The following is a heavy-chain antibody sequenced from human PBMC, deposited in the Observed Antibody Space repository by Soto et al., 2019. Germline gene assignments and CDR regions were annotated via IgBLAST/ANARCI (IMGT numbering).Heavy chain of an antibody. CDR1: GFTFSSYW. CDR2: IDSDGSST. D-gene: IGHD3-22*01. J-gene: IGHJ4*02. CDR3: AIRASYYDSSGYFDY. Sequence: EVQLVESGGGLVQPGGSLRLSCAASGFTFSSYWMHWVRQAPGKGLVWVSRIDSDGSSTSYADSVKGRFTISRDNAKNTLYLQMNSLRAEDTAVYYCAIRASYYDSSGYFDYWGQGTLVTVSS. V-gene: IGHV3-74*01.